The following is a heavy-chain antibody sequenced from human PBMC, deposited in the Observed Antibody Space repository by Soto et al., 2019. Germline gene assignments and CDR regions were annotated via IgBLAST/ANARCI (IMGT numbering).Heavy chain of an antibody. Sequence: ISCKGSGYSFTSYWIGWVRQMPGKGLEWMGIIYPGDSDTRYSPSFQGQVTISADKSISTAYLQWSSLKASDTAMYYCARGLSSGNYYGSGSYGPYYFDYWGQGTLVTVSS. J-gene: IGHJ4*02. CDR3: ARGLSSGNYYGSGSYGPYYFDY. V-gene: IGHV5-51*01. D-gene: IGHD3-10*01. CDR2: IYPGDSDT. CDR1: GYSFTSYW.